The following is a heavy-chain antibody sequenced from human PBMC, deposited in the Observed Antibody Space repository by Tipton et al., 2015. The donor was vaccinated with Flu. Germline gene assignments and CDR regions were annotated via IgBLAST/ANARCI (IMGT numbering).Heavy chain of an antibody. D-gene: IGHD2-2*01. V-gene: IGHV1-2*02. CDR3: ATYCGSTSCYKAFDI. CDR2: INPNSGGS. Sequence: QLVQSGAELKKPGASVKVSCKASGYTFTGYYMHWVRQAPGQGLEWMGSINPNSGGSTYAQKFQGRVTMTRDTSNSTAYMELGRLTSDDTAVYYCATYCGSTSCYKAFDIWGQGTMVIVSS. CDR1: GYTFTGYY. J-gene: IGHJ3*02.